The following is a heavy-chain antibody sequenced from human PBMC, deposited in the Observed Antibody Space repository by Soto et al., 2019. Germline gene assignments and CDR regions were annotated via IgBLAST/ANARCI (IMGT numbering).Heavy chain of an antibody. J-gene: IGHJ6*02. V-gene: IGHV4-39*07. CDR1: GGSISSSSYY. CDR2: INHSGST. Sequence: SETLSLTCTVSGGSISSSSYYWGWIRQPPGKGLEWIGEINHSGSTNYNPSLKSRVTISVDTSKNQFSLKLSSVTAADTAVYYCARVPDVWGQGTTVTVSS. CDR3: ARVPDV.